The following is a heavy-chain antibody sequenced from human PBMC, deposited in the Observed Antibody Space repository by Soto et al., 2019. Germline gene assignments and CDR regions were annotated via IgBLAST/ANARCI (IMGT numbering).Heavy chain of an antibody. D-gene: IGHD6-19*01. CDR1: EGNFSNYG. V-gene: IGHV3-23*01. CDR3: AQEGLRYSSGWYGIAY. J-gene: IGHJ4*02. CDR2: ISGTGGST. Sequence: AGRFLRVTNAASEGNFSNYGRNWVIQDTGKGLEWVSGISGTGGSTYYADSVKGRFTISRDNSKNTLYLQMNSLRAEDTAVYYCAQEGLRYSSGWYGIAYRGQGTPVTVSS.